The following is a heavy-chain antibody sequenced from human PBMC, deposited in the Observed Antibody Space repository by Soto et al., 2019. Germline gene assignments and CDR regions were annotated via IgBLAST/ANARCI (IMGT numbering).Heavy chain of an antibody. CDR1: DFSLSPYW. D-gene: IGHD3-16*01. J-gene: IGHJ4*02. Sequence: PGGSLRVSCAASDFSLSPYWMHWVRQVPGRGLEWVARLSSDGFGAAYADSVKGRFFISRDIARNTLSLQMNSLRANDTAVYYCARDLGGPDYWGRGTSVTVSS. CDR2: LSSDGFGA. CDR3: ARDLGGPDY. V-gene: IGHV3-74*03.